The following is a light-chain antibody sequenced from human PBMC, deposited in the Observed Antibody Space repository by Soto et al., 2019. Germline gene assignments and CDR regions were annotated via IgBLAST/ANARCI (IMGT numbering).Light chain of an antibody. CDR1: QSVSHNY. Sequence: EIVLTQSPGTLSLSPGERATLSCRASQSVSHNYLAWYQQKPGQSPTLLIYGASSRATGTPDRFSGSGSGTDFILTISRLEPEDFAVYYCQQYDRSWTFGQGTKVEIK. V-gene: IGKV3-20*01. CDR3: QQYDRSWT. J-gene: IGKJ1*01. CDR2: GAS.